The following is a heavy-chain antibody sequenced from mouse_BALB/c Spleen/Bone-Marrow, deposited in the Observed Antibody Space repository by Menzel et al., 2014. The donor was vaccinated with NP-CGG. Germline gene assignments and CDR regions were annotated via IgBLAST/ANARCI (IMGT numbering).Heavy chain of an antibody. CDR2: INPNNGDT. CDR1: GYTFTDYH. CDR3: ARRQEDYYAWFAY. D-gene: IGHD1-1*01. J-gene: IGHJ3*01. V-gene: IGHV1-18*01. Sequence: VQLQQSGPEPVKPGASVKMSCKASGYTFTDYHMKWVKQSHGKSLEWIGEINPNNGDTFYNQEYKGKATLTVDKSSSTAYMQLNSLTSEDSAVYYCARRQEDYYAWFAYWGQGTLVTVSA.